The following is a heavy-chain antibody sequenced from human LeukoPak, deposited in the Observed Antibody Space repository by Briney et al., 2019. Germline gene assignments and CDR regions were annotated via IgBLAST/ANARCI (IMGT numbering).Heavy chain of an antibody. V-gene: IGHV3-33*01. CDR1: GSTFSSYG. CDR2: IWYDGSNK. Sequence: PGGSLRLSCAASGSTFSSYGMHWVRQAPGKGLEWVAVIWYDGSNKYYADSVKGRFTISRDNSKNTLYLQMNSLRAEDTAVYYCASSLGYHYDYWGQGTLVTVSS. CDR3: ASSLGYHYDY. D-gene: IGHD5-18*01. J-gene: IGHJ4*02.